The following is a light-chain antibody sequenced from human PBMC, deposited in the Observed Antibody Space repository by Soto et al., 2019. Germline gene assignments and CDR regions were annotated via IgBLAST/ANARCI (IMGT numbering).Light chain of an antibody. CDR2: AAS. CDR3: LQNNNFPLT. V-gene: IGKV1-17*01. CDR1: HGIRND. J-gene: IGKJ4*01. Sequence: DVQMTQSPSSLSASVGDRVTITCRASHGIRNDLAWFQQKLGEAPQRLIYAASSLQSGVPSRFSGSGSGTEFTLTISSLQPEDFATYYCLQNNNFPLTFGGGTRVEIK.